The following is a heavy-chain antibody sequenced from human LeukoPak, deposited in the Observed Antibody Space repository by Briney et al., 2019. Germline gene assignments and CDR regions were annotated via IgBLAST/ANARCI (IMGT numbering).Heavy chain of an antibody. V-gene: IGHV4-4*02. D-gene: IGHD3-10*01. CDR2: IYHSGST. Sequence: PSGTLSLTCAVSGGSISSSNWWRWVRQPPGKGLEWVGEIYHSGSTNYNPSLKSRVTISVDKSKNQFSLKLSSVTAADTAVYYCARSTSLLWFGEPTNPGAFAYWGQGTLVTVSS. CDR1: GGSISSSNW. J-gene: IGHJ4*02. CDR3: ARSTSLLWFGEPTNPGAFAY.